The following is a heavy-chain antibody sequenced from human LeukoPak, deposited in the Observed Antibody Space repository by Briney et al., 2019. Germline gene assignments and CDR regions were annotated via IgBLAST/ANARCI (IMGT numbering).Heavy chain of an antibody. CDR3: ARREAARPFFDY. D-gene: IGHD6-6*01. CDR2: IYHSGST. V-gene: IGHV4-4*02. J-gene: IGHJ4*02. Sequence: PSETLSLTCAVSGGSISSGNWWSWVRQPPGKGLEWIGEIYHSGSTNYNPSLKSRVTISVDKSKNQFSLKLSSVTAADTAVYYCARREAARPFFDYWGQGTLVTVSS. CDR1: GGSISSGNW.